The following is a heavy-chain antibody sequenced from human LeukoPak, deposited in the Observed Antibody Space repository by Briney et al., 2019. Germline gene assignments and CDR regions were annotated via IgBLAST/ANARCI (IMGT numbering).Heavy chain of an antibody. D-gene: IGHD2-21*01. V-gene: IGHV3-23*01. CDR1: GFTFSSYA. Sequence: GGSLRLSCAASGFTFSSYAMSWIRQAPGKGLEWVSAISGSGGSTYYADYVKGRFTISRDNSKNTLYLQMNSLRAEDTAVYYCAKGAYCGGDCSIYFDYWGQGTLVTVSS. CDR3: AKGAYCGGDCSIYFDY. CDR2: ISGSGGST. J-gene: IGHJ4*02.